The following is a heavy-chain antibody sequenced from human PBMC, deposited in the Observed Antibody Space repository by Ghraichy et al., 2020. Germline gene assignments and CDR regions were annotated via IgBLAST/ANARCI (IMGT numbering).Heavy chain of an antibody. V-gene: IGHV3-7*01. Sequence: GGSLRLSCAASGFTFSSYWMSWVHQAPGKGLEWVANIKQDGSEKYYVDSVKGRFTISRDNAKNSLYLQMNSLRAEDTAVYYCARDGDILTGYYPYYFDYWGQGTLVTVSS. CDR3: ARDGDILTGYYPYYFDY. CDR1: GFTFSSYW. J-gene: IGHJ4*02. CDR2: IKQDGSEK. D-gene: IGHD3-9*01.